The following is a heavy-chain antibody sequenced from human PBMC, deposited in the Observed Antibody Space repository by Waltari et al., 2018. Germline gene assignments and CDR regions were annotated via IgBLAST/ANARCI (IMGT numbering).Heavy chain of an antibody. CDR2: IYHSGST. Sequence: QVQLQESGPGLVKPSGTLSLTCAVSGGSISSSNWWSWVRQPPGKGLEWIGEIYHSGSTNVNPSLKSRVTISVDKSKNQFSLKLSSVTAADTAVYYCARVHQSPTVTMDWYFDLWGRGTLVTVSS. D-gene: IGHD4-17*01. V-gene: IGHV4-4*02. CDR1: GGSISSSNW. J-gene: IGHJ2*01. CDR3: ARVHQSPTVTMDWYFDL.